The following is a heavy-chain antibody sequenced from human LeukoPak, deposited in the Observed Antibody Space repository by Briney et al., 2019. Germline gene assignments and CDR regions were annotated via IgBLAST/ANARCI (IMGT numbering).Heavy chain of an antibody. D-gene: IGHD3-16*01. CDR1: GGSFSGYY. Sequence: KPSETLSLTCAVYGGSFSGYYWSWIRQPPGKGLEWIGEINHSGSTNYNPSLKSRVTISVDTSKNQFSLKLSSVTAADTAVYYCARDGPYAGELDYWGQGTLVTVSS. CDR3: ARDGPYAGELDY. V-gene: IGHV4-34*01. J-gene: IGHJ4*02. CDR2: INHSGST.